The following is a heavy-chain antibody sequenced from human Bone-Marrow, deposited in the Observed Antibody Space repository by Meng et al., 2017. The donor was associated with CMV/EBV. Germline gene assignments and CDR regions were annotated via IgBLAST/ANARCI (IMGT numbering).Heavy chain of an antibody. CDR1: GFTFSSYD. J-gene: IGHJ6*01. V-gene: IGHV3-13*01. CDR2: IGTAGDT. D-gene: IGHD6-6*01. CDR3: ARAKSSSGSLSVLGMDV. Sequence: GESLKISCAASGFTFSSYDMHWVRQATGKGLEWVSAIGTAGDTYYPGSVKGRFTISRENAKNSLYLQMNSLRAGDTAVYYCARAKSSSGSLSVLGMDVWGQGNTVNGAS.